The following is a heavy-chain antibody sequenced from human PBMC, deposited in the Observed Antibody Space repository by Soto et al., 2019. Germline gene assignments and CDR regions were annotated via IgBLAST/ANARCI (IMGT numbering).Heavy chain of an antibody. CDR1: GGSISSGGYY. Sequence: QVQLQESGPGLVKPSQTLSLTCTVSGGSISSGGYYWSWIRQHPGKGLEWIGYFYYSGSTYYNPSLKSRVTISVDTSKNQFSLKLSSVTAADTAVYYCARVPGIYGGNSERGWYFDLWGRGTLVTVSS. D-gene: IGHD4-17*01. CDR3: ARVPGIYGGNSERGWYFDL. J-gene: IGHJ2*01. CDR2: FYYSGST. V-gene: IGHV4-31*03.